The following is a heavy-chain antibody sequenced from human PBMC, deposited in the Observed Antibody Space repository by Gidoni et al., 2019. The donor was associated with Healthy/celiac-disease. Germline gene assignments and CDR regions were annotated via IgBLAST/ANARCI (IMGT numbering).Heavy chain of an antibody. J-gene: IGHJ3*02. CDR2: IYYSGST. D-gene: IGHD3-22*01. Sequence: QVQLQESGPGLVKPSETLSLTCTVSGGSISSYYWSWIRQPPGKGLEWIGYIYYSGSTNYNPSLKSRVTISVDTSKNQFSLKLSSVTAADTAVYYCARGREYYDSSPSDAFDIWGQGTMVTVSS. CDR1: GGSISSYY. V-gene: IGHV4-59*01. CDR3: ARGREYYDSSPSDAFDI.